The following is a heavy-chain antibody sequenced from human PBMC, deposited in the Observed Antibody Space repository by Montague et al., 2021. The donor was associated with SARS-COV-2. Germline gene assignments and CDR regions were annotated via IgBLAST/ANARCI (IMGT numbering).Heavy chain of an antibody. CDR2: NYYSGST. D-gene: IGHD4-17*01. Sequence: SETLSLTCTVSGGSIRTSSYYWGCIRQPPGKELVWLGNNYYSGSTYYNPSLKSRVTISVDTSKNQFSLKLSSVTAADAAVYYCAMRGGALDAFDIWGQGTMVIVSS. CDR1: GGSIRTSSYY. J-gene: IGHJ3*02. V-gene: IGHV4-39*01. CDR3: AMRGGALDAFDI.